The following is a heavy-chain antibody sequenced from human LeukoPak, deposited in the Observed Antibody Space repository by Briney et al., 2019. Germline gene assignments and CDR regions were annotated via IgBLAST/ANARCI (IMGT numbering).Heavy chain of an antibody. Sequence: GGSLRLSCAASGFTFSSNWMHWVRQAPGKGLVWVSRSNEDGSTTDYADSVKGRFTISRDNAKNTLYLQMNSLTAEDTAVYYCVRDLGGRSGHWGQGTLVTVSS. J-gene: IGHJ4*02. D-gene: IGHD1-26*01. CDR1: GFTFSSNW. V-gene: IGHV3-74*01. CDR3: VRDLGGRSGH. CDR2: SNEDGSTT.